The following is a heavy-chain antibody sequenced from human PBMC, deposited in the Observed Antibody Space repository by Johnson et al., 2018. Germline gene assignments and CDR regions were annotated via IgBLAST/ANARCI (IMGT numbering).Heavy chain of an antibody. D-gene: IGHD3-10*01. V-gene: IGHV3-7*01. CDR1: GFSFSSKW. J-gene: IGHJ6*02. CDR2: IKQDGSEK. CDR3: ARAGGNSWFVGRMDV. Sequence: VQLVQSGGGLVQPGGSXRLSCVASGFSFSSKWMSWVRQAPGKGLAWVANIKQDGSEKYYVDSVRGRFTISRDNAKNSLDLQMNSLRVEDTAVYFFARAGGNSWFVGRMDVWGQGTTVIVSS.